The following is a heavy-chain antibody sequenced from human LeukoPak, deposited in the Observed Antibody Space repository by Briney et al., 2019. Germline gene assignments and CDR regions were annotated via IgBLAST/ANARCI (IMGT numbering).Heavy chain of an antibody. Sequence: PGGSLRLSCAASGFTFSSYSMNWVRQAPGKGLEWVSSISSSSSYIYYADSVKGRFTISRDNAKNSLYLQMNSLRAEDTAVYYCTRDSDYGGDSFYFASWGQGTLVTVSS. CDR2: ISSSSSYI. V-gene: IGHV3-21*01. J-gene: IGHJ4*02. CDR3: TRDSDYGGDSFYFAS. CDR1: GFTFSSYS. D-gene: IGHD4-23*01.